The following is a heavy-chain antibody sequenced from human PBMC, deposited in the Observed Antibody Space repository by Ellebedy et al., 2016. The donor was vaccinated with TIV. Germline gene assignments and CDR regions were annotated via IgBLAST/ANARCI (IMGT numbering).Heavy chain of an antibody. CDR2: INQDGSRI. CDR3: VRDGAYGDYSPGYYGMDV. Sequence: GESLKISCAASGFTFNSYWTSWVRQAPGKGLEWVANINQDGSRIYYVDFVKGRFTISRDNAKNSVYLRMNTLRVEDTAVYHCVRDGAYGDYSPGYYGMDVWGQGTTVTVSS. CDR1: GFTFNSYW. J-gene: IGHJ6*02. D-gene: IGHD3-22*01. V-gene: IGHV3-7*03.